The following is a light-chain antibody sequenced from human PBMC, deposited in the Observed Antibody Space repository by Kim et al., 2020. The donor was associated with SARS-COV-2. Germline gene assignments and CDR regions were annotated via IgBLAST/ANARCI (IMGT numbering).Light chain of an antibody. CDR2: RNN. V-gene: IGLV10-54*04. CDR3: SAWDNSLGDWV. CDR1: INKLGYQG. J-gene: IGLJ3*02. Sequence: PLTCTGNINKLGYQGTAWLQQHQGHPPRLLSCRNNKRPSGISERFSASRSGNTASLTITDLQPEDEADYYCSAWDNSLGDWVFGGGTQLTVL.